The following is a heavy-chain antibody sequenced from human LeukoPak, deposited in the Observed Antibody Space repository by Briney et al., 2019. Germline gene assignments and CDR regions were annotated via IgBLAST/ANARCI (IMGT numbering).Heavy chain of an antibody. V-gene: IGHV3-48*01. CDR1: GFTFSSYS. Sequence: GGSLRLSCAASGFTFSSYSMNWVRQAPGKGLEWLSYISSSGSTIYYADSVKGRFTISRDNAKNSLYLQMNSLRAEDTAVYYCARESSYSSSLDYWGQGTLVTVSS. J-gene: IGHJ4*02. CDR2: ISSSGSTI. D-gene: IGHD6-6*01. CDR3: ARESSYSSSLDY.